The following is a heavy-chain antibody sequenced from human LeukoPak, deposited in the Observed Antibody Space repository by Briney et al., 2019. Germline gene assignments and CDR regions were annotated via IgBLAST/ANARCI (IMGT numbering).Heavy chain of an antibody. J-gene: IGHJ3*02. Sequence: GGSLRLSCGASGFTFTNYAMSWVRQAPGKGLEWVSAIGASGGSTYYADSVKGRFTISRDNSKNILFLQMNSLRVEDTAVYFCARASIRNAYNIWGQGTMVTVS. CDR3: ARASIRNAYNI. CDR2: IGASGGST. V-gene: IGHV3-23*01. D-gene: IGHD5-24*01. CDR1: GFTFTNYA.